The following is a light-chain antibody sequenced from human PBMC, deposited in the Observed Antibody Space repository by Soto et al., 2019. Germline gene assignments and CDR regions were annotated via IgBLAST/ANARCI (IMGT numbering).Light chain of an antibody. J-gene: IGKJ4*01. CDR3: QQYGSSTT. Sequence: EIVLTQSPGTLSLSPGEGATLSCRASQSISSNYLAWYQQKLGQAPRLLIYGASSRATGIPDRFSGSGSGTDFTLTISRLEPEDFAVYYCQQYGSSTTFGGGTKVEIK. CDR1: QSISSNY. CDR2: GAS. V-gene: IGKV3-20*01.